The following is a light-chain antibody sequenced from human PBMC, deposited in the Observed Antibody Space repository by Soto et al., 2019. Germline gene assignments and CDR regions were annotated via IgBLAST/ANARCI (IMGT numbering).Light chain of an antibody. Sequence: EIVMTQSPATLSVSPGERATLSCRASQSVSSNLAWYQQKPGQAPRLLIYGASTRATGIPARVSGSGSGTEFTLTISRLPSEDFAVYYCQQYNNFWPFGQGTKVEIK. J-gene: IGKJ1*01. CDR3: QQYNNFWP. CDR1: QSVSSN. V-gene: IGKV3-15*01. CDR2: GAS.